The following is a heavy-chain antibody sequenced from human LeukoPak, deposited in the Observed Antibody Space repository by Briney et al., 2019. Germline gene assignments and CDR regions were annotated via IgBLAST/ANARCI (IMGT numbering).Heavy chain of an antibody. V-gene: IGHV4-39*01. Sequence: SETLSLTCTVSGGSISSSSYYWGWIRQPPGKGLEWIVSIYYSGSTYYNPSLKSRVTISVDTSKNQFSLKLSSVTAADTAVYYCARHYDSSGYYAYYYYYGMDVWGQGTTVTVSS. CDR3: ARHYDSSGYYAYYYYYGMDV. J-gene: IGHJ6*02. D-gene: IGHD3-22*01. CDR2: IYYSGST. CDR1: GGSISSSSYY.